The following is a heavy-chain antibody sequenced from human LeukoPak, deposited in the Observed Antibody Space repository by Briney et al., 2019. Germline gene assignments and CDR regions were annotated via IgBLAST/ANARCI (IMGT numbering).Heavy chain of an antibody. CDR2: IYSGGRT. V-gene: IGHV3-66*01. Sequence: PGGSLRLSCAASGFTVNNNYMSWVRQAPGKGREWGSVIYSGGRTYYADSVKGRFTISRENSKNTLYLQMNSLRDEDTAVYYCARRGGGERSWRGAFDIWGQGTMVTVSS. CDR1: GFTVNNNY. CDR3: ARRGGGERSWRGAFDI. D-gene: IGHD3-16*01. J-gene: IGHJ3*02.